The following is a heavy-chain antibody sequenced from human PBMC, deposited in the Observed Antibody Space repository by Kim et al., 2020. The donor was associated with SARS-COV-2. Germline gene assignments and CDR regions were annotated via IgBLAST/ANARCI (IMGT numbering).Heavy chain of an antibody. D-gene: IGHD6-13*01. V-gene: IGHV3-30*04. J-gene: IGHJ4*02. CDR2: ISYDGSNK. Sequence: GGSLRLSCAASGFTFSSYAMHWVRQAPGKGLEWVAVISYDGSNKYYADSVKGRFTISRDNSKNTLYLQMNSLRAEDTAVYYCARDYSSSWYGRLDYWGQG. CDR3: ARDYSSSWYGRLDY. CDR1: GFTFSSYA.